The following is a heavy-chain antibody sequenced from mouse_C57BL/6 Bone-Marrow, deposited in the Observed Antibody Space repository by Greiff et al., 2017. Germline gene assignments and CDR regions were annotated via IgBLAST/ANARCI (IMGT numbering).Heavy chain of an antibody. Sequence: EVHLVESGGGLVQPKGSLKLSCAASGFSFNTYAMNWVRQAPGKGLEWVARIRSKSNNYATYYADSVKDRFTISRDDSESMLYLQMNNLKTEDTAMYYCVRQGSKGFAYWGQGTLVTVSA. CDR1: GFSFNTYA. J-gene: IGHJ3*01. V-gene: IGHV10-1*01. D-gene: IGHD2-5*01. CDR2: IRSKSNNYAT. CDR3: VRQGSKGFAY.